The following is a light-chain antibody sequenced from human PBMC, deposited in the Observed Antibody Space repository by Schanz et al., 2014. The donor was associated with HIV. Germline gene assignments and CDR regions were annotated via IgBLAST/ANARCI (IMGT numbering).Light chain of an antibody. CDR1: SSDIGSNT. Sequence: QSVLTQPPSASGTPGQRVTISCSGSSSDIGSNTVNWYQQLPGTAPKLLIYSNDQRPSGVPDRFSGSKSGTSASLAISGLRSEDEAQYYCAAWDDSLSGRVFGGGTKLTVL. V-gene: IGLV1-44*01. J-gene: IGLJ3*02. CDR3: AAWDDSLSGRV. CDR2: SND.